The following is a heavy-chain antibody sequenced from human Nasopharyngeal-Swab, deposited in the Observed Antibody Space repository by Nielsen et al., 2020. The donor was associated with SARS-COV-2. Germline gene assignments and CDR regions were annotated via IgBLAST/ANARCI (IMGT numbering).Heavy chain of an antibody. J-gene: IGHJ4*02. D-gene: IGHD5-18*01. CDR3: ARVDVDTSMTH. CDR1: GLPLSTSGMR. CDR2: IDWDDDK. Sequence: SGPTLVKPTQTLTLTCTFSGLPLSTSGMRVSWIRQPPGKALEWHARIDWDDDKFYSTSLKTRLTISKDTSKNRVVLTMTNMDPVDTATYYCARVDVDTSMTHWGQGTLVTVSS. V-gene: IGHV2-70*04.